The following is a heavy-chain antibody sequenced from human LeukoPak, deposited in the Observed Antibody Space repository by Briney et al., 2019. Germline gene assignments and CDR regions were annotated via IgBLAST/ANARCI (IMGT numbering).Heavy chain of an antibody. Sequence: ASVTVSCKASGYTFTSYYMHWVRQAPGQGLEWMGIINPSGGSTSYAQKFQGRVTMTRDMSTSTVYMKLSSLRSEDTAVYYCARKDSSGYLYYWGQGTLVTVSS. D-gene: IGHD3-22*01. J-gene: IGHJ4*02. V-gene: IGHV1-46*01. CDR2: INPSGGST. CDR3: ARKDSSGYLYY. CDR1: GYTFTSYY.